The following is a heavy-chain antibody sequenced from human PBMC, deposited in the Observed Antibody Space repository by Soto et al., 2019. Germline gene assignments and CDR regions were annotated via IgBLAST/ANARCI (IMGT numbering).Heavy chain of an antibody. D-gene: IGHD6-13*01. CDR3: AAAYSNSWHNCVY. J-gene: IGHJ4*02. CDR1: GFSFRDYA. V-gene: IGHV3-30-3*01. CDR2: ISYDASSK. Sequence: QVQLVESGGGVVQPGRSLRLSCAASGFSFRDYAMHWVRQAPGKGLEWVAIISYDASSKYNADSVKGRFTISRDNSKNTLYLQMNSLRTEDSAVYYCAAAYSNSWHNCVYWGQGTLVTVSS.